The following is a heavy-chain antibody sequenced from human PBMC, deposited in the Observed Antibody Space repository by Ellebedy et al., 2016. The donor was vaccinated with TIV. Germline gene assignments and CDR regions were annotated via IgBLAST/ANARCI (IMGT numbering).Heavy chain of an antibody. J-gene: IGHJ6*02. CDR1: GCTVSSGNFH. D-gene: IGHD6-6*01. V-gene: IGHV4-61*01. Sequence: GSLRLXXTVSGCTVSSGNFHWSWIWQPPGKGPEWLGYVYYTRSTYYNPSLKSRVPISVDTSKNHFSLKLSSVTAADTAVYHCARIAARYYGMDVWGQGTTVAVSS. CDR2: VYYTRST. CDR3: ARIAARYYGMDV.